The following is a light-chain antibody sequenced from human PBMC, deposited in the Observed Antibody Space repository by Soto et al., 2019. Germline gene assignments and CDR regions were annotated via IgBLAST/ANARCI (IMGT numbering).Light chain of an antibody. CDR1: SSDVGSYNL. CDR2: EGS. CDR3: CSYAGSSTSLV. V-gene: IGLV2-23*01. J-gene: IGLJ1*01. Sequence: QSPLTQPASVSGTPGQSITISCTGTSSDVGSYNLVSWYQQHPGKAPKLMIYEGSKRPSGVSNRFSGSKSGNTASLTISGLQAEDEADYYCCSYAGSSTSLVFGTGTKLTVL.